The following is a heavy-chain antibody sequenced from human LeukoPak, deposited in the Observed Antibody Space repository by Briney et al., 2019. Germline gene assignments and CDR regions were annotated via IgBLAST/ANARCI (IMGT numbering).Heavy chain of an antibody. J-gene: IGHJ4*02. V-gene: IGHV1-2*04. CDR2: IHPISGDT. CDR3: ARGLINGHDFDY. CDR1: GYTFTGYY. Sequence: ASVKVSCKASGYTFTGYYMHWVRQVSGQGPEWKGWIHPISGDTNQAQKFQGWVTLTRDTSISTAYMDLSRLTSDDTAVYYCARGLINGHDFDYWGQGTLVTVSS. D-gene: IGHD1-20*01.